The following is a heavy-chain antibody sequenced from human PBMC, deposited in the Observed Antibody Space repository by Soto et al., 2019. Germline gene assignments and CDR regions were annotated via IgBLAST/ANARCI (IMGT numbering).Heavy chain of an antibody. CDR1: GFTFSSYA. V-gene: IGHV3-30-3*01. J-gene: IGHJ6*02. D-gene: IGHD2-15*01. Sequence: QVQLVESGGGVVQPGRSLRLSCAASGFTFSSYAMHWVRQAPGKGLEWVAVISYDGSNKYYADSVKGRFTISRDNSKNTLYLQMNSLRAEDTAVYYCARGGWSRATTAYYYGMDVWGQGTTVTVSS. CDR2: ISYDGSNK. CDR3: ARGGWSRATTAYYYGMDV.